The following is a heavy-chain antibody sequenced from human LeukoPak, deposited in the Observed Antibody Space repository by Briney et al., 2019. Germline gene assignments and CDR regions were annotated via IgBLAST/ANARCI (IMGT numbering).Heavy chain of an antibody. CDR3: ARDPNVGYSYGPRNWYFDL. CDR1: GFTFTD. J-gene: IGHJ2*01. CDR2: IRFDGTNK. D-gene: IGHD5-18*01. V-gene: IGHV3-30*02. Sequence: GGSLRLSCTVSGFTFTDMSWVRQAPGKGLEWVAFIRFDGTNKYYAESVKGRFTISRDNSKNTLSLQMNSLRAEDTAVYYCARDPNVGYSYGPRNWYFDLWGRGTLVTVSS.